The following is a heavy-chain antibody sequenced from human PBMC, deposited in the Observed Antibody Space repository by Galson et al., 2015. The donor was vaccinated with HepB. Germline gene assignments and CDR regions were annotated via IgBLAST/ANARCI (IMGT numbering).Heavy chain of an antibody. CDR1: GYSFTSYW. CDR3: ARGGGYNFGSDY. CDR2: IDPSDSYT. V-gene: IGHV5-10-1*01. D-gene: IGHD5-18*01. J-gene: IGHJ4*02. Sequence: SGAEVKKPGESLRISCKASGYSFTSYWISWVRQMPGKGLEWMGRIDPSDSYTNYSPSFQGHVTISADKSITTAYLQWSSLKASDTAMYYCARGGGYNFGSDYWGQGTLVTVSS.